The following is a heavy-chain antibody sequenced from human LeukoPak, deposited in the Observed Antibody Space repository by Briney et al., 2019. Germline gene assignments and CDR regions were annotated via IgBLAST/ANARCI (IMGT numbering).Heavy chain of an antibody. CDR3: ARHTVGATPFDY. V-gene: IGHV4-39*01. J-gene: IGHJ4*02. D-gene: IGHD1-26*01. CDR2: IYYSGST. Sequence: PSETLSLTCTVSGGSISSSSYYWGWIRQPPGKGPEWIGSIYYSGSTYYNPSLKSRVTISVDTSKNQFSLKLSSVTAADTAVYYCARHTVGATPFDYWGQGTLVTVSS. CDR1: GGSISSSSYY.